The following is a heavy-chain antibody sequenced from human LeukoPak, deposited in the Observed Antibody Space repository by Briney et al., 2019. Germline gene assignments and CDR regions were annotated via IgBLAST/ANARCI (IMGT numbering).Heavy chain of an antibody. J-gene: IGHJ5*02. V-gene: IGHV4-4*07. CDR2: IYTSGST. Sequence: SETLSLTCTVSGGSISSYYWSWIRQPAGKGLEWIGRIYTSGSTNYNPPLKSRVTMSVDTSKNQFSLKLSSVTAADTAVYYCATTTRYGDYVWFDPWGQGTLVTVPS. D-gene: IGHD4-17*01. CDR1: GGSISSYY. CDR3: ATTTRYGDYVWFDP.